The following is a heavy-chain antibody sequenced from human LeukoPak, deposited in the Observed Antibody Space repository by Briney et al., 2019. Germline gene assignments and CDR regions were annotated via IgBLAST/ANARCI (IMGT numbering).Heavy chain of an antibody. CDR3: ARTEGGYYYMDV. Sequence: GGSLRLSCAASGFTFSSYEMNWVRQAPGKGLEWVSYISSSGSTIYYADSVKGRFTISRDNAKNSLYLQMNSLRAEGTAVYYCARTEGGYYYMDVWGKGTTVTVSS. D-gene: IGHD1-14*01. CDR1: GFTFSSYE. CDR2: ISSSGSTI. V-gene: IGHV3-48*03. J-gene: IGHJ6*03.